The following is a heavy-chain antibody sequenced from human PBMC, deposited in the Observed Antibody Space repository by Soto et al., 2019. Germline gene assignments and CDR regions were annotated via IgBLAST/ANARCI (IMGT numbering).Heavy chain of an antibody. CDR2: ISYDGSNK. V-gene: IGHV3-30*03. CDR3: ASKLE. Sequence: QVQLVESGGGVVQPGRSLRLSCAASGFTFSSYGMHWVRQAPGKGLEWVAVISYDGSNKYYADSVKGRFTISRDNSKNTLYLQMNSLRAEDTAVYYCASKLEWGQGTLVTVSS. CDR1: GFTFSSYG. J-gene: IGHJ4*02. D-gene: IGHD1-1*01.